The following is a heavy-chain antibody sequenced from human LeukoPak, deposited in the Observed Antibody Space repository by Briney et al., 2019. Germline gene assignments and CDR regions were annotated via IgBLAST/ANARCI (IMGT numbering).Heavy chain of an antibody. CDR1: GGSISSGDYY. J-gene: IGHJ4*02. D-gene: IGHD1-14*01. Sequence: PSETLSLTCTVSGGSISSGDYYWSWIRQPPGKGLEWIGYIYYSGSTYYNPSLKSRVTISVDTSKNQFSLKLSSVTAADTAVYYCARVRNGMRGFDYWGQGTLVTVSS. V-gene: IGHV4-30-4*01. CDR2: IYYSGST. CDR3: ARVRNGMRGFDY.